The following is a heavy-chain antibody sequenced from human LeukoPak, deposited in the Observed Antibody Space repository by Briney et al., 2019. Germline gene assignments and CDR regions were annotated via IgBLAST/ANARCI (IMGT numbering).Heavy chain of an antibody. J-gene: IGHJ5*02. CDR2: IYYSGST. CDR3: ARLVGDSGSSQFDP. D-gene: IGHD3-10*01. CDR1: VDSISSYY. V-gene: IGHV4-59*01. Sequence: SETLSLTCTVSVDSISSYYWSWVRQPPGKGLEWIGCIYYSGSTYYSPSLKSRVTISVDTSKNQCSLKLSSVTAADTAVYYCARLVGDSGSSQFDPWGQGTLVTVSS.